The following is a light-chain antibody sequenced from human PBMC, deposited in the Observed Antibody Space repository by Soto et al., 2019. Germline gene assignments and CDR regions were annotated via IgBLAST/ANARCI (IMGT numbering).Light chain of an antibody. Sequence: QSVLTQPPSASGTPGQRVTMSCYGSSSNIEINFIYWYQQLPGTAPKLLIYRTNQRPSGVPDRFSGSKSGTSASLAISGLRSEDEADYYCAVWDNSLSAWVFGGGTKLTVL. CDR1: SSNIEINF. J-gene: IGLJ3*02. V-gene: IGLV1-47*01. CDR3: AVWDNSLSAWV. CDR2: RTN.